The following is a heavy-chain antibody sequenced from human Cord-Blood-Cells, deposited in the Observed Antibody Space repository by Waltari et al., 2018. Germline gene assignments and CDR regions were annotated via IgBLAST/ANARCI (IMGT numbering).Heavy chain of an antibody. V-gene: IGHV1-69*01. CDR2: IIPIFGTA. J-gene: IGHJ3*02. CDR3: ARCEVAARCRSAFDI. D-gene: IGHD6-6*01. Sequence: HGLEWMGGIIPIFGTANYAQKFQGRVTITADESTSTAYMELSSLRSEDTAVYYCARCEVAARCRSAFDIWGQGTMVTVSS.